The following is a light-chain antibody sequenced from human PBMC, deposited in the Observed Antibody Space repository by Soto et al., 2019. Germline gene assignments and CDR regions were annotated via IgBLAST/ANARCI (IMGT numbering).Light chain of an antibody. CDR3: QQYDSSPRT. Sequence: EIVMTQSPATLSLSPGERATLSCRASQSVSSNFLAWYQQKPGQAPRLLIYGASNRATGIPDRFSGSGSGTDFTLTTSRLEPEDFAVYYCQQYDSSPRTFGQGTKVDI. CDR1: QSVSSNF. CDR2: GAS. V-gene: IGKV3-20*01. J-gene: IGKJ1*01.